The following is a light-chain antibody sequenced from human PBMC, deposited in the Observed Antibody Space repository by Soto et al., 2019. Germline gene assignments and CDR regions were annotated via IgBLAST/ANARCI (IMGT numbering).Light chain of an antibody. CDR2: EGN. V-gene: IGLV2-23*01. Sequence: QSALTQPASVSGSPGQSITISCTGTSSDVGSYNLVSWYQQHPGKAPKLMIFEGNKRPSGVSNRFSGSKSGNTASLTISGLQAEDEADYYCCSYAGSNTLNYVFGTGTKLTVL. J-gene: IGLJ1*01. CDR3: CSYAGSNTLNYV. CDR1: SSDVGSYNL.